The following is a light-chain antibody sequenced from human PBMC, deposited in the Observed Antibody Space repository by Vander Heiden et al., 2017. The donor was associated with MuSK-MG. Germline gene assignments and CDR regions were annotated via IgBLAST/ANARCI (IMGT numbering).Light chain of an antibody. CDR2: QAS. Sequence: SYELTQPPSVSVSPGQTASITCSGGKLGRKYDCWYQQKPGQSPVVFIYQASKRPSGIPECFSGSNSGTTATLTISGTQAMDEADYYCQEWDSSNVVFGGGTKLTVL. V-gene: IGLV3-1*01. J-gene: IGLJ2*01. CDR1: KLGRKY. CDR3: QEWDSSNVV.